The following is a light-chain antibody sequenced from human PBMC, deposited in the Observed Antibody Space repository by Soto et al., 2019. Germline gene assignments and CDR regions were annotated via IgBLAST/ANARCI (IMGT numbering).Light chain of an antibody. J-gene: IGKJ1*01. V-gene: IGKV1-5*03. CDR2: KAS. CDR1: QSISSW. Sequence: DIQITQSPSTLSASVGDRVTITCRASQSISSWLAWYQQKPGKAPKLLIYKASSLQSGVPSRFSGSGSGTDFTLTSSSLHPDDFATYYCQQYNSYSPTFGQGTKVDIK. CDR3: QQYNSYSPT.